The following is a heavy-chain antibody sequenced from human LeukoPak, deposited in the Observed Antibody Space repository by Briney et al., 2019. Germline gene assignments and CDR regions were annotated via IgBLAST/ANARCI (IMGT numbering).Heavy chain of an antibody. CDR1: GFTFSNYA. V-gene: IGHV3-23*01. Sequence: GGSLRLSCAASGFTFSNYAMTWVRQVPGKGLEWVSAIRGSGDNTYYADSVKGRFTISRDNSKNTLDLQMNSLRAEDTAVYYCGKGSGRYSDSRGYYQYYYAMDVWGQGTTVTVSS. CDR3: GKGSGRYSDSRGYYQYYYAMDV. CDR2: IRGSGDNT. J-gene: IGHJ6*02. D-gene: IGHD3-22*01.